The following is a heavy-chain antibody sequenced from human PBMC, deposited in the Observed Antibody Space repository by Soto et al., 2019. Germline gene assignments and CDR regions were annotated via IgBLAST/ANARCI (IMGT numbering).Heavy chain of an antibody. CDR2: IYYSGST. D-gene: IGHD6-13*01. CDR1: GDSISNYY. V-gene: IGHV4-59*01. CDR3: AKSSSWYFYYFDY. J-gene: IGHJ4*02. Sequence: SETLSLTCTVSGDSISNYYWSWIRQPPGKGLEWIGFIYYSGSTNYNSSLKSRVTISIDTSKKQFSLNLSSVTAADTAVYYCAKSSSWYFYYFDYWGQGTLVTVSS.